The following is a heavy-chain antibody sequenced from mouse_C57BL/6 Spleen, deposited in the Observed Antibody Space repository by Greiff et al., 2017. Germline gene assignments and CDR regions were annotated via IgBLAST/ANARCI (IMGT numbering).Heavy chain of an antibody. J-gene: IGHJ3*01. CDR3: ARGGLRPAWFAD. Sequence: EVQLVESGGGLVKPGGSLKLSCAASGFTFSSYAMSWVRQTPEQRLEWVATISDGGSYTYYPDNVKGRFTISRDNAKNNLYLQMSHLKSEDTAMYYCARGGLRPAWFADWVQGTLVTVSA. CDR1: GFTFSSYA. CDR2: ISDGGSYT. D-gene: IGHD2-4*01. V-gene: IGHV5-4*01.